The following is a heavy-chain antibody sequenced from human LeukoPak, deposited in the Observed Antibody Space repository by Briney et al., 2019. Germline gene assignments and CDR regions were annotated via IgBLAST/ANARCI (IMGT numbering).Heavy chain of an antibody. Sequence: GRSLRLSCAASGLTFRSYAMSWVRPAPGKGLEWVSTIPGSGATTYYADSVKGRFTVSRDNSENTVYLQMNSLRAEDTAVYYCAKDTPLTAYSSGWSVNCFDYWGQGTLVPVSS. CDR3: AKDTPLTAYSSGWSVNCFDY. D-gene: IGHD6-19*01. J-gene: IGHJ4*02. V-gene: IGHV3-23*01. CDR1: GLTFRSYA. CDR2: IPGSGATT.